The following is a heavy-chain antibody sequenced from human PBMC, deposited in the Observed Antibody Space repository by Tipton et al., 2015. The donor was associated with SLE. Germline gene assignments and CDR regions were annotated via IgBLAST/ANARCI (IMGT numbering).Heavy chain of an antibody. D-gene: IGHD4-17*01. CDR1: GYTFTSYG. CDR3: ARTYYGDPRDFDY. Sequence: QSGAEVKKPGASVKVSCKASGYTFTSYGLSWVRQAPGQGLEWVGWISGYSGNTDYAQKLQGRVTMTTDTSTSTAYMELRSLRSDDTAVYYCARTYYGDPRDFDYWGQGTLVTVSS. CDR2: ISGYSGNT. V-gene: IGHV1-18*01. J-gene: IGHJ4*02.